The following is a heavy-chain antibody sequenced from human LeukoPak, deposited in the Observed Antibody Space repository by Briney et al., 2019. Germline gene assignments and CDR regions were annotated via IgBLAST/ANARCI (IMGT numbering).Heavy chain of an antibody. CDR2: IYPGNSET. D-gene: IGHD6-13*01. CDR3: ARGDSSTWYGY. V-gene: IGHV5-51*01. Sequence: GESLEISCKGSGYSFTNYWIGWVRQMPGRGLEWMGIIYPGNSETRYIPSFQGQVTISADKSINTAYLQWSSLKASDTAMYYCARGDSSTWYGYWGQGTLVTVSS. J-gene: IGHJ4*02. CDR1: GYSFTNYW.